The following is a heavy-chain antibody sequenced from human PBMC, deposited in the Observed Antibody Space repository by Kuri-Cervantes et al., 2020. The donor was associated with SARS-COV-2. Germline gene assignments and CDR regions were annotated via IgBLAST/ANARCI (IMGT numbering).Heavy chain of an antibody. CDR2: IYTSGST. CDR3: ARGWDYGSGSYYPRGDYGMDV. D-gene: IGHD3-10*01. Sequence: LRLSCTVSGGSISSGSYYWSWIRQPAGKGLEWIGRIYTSGSTNYNPSLKSRVTISVDTSKNQFSLKLSSVTAADTAVYYCARGWDYGSGSYYPRGDYGMDVWGQGTTVTVSS. V-gene: IGHV4-61*02. CDR1: GGSISSGSYY. J-gene: IGHJ6*02.